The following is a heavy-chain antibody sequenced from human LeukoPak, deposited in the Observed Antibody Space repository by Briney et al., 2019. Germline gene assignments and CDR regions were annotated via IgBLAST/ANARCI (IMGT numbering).Heavy chain of an antibody. CDR1: GFSVTTNF. CDR3: ATAARGYFDF. V-gene: IGHV3-53*01. D-gene: IGHD3-22*01. Sequence: QAGGSLRLSCAASGFSVTTNFMSWVRQAPGKGLESVLIIYRDGTTYYENSVKGRFTISRDNSKNTLYLHMTSLRVEDTAVYYCATAARGYFDFWGRGILVTVSS. J-gene: IGHJ4*02. CDR2: IYRDGTT.